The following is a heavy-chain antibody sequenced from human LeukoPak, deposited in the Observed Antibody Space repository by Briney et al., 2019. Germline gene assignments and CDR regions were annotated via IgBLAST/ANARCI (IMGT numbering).Heavy chain of an antibody. CDR1: GDSVSSDSAA. D-gene: IGHD3-16*01. J-gene: IGHJ4*02. Sequence: SQTLSLTCAISGDSVSSDSAAWNWIRQSPSRGLEWLGRTYYRSKWYNTYAVSVKSRITINPDTAKNQFSLQLNSVSPEDTAVYYCARSWGGAAPFDYWGQGTQVTASS. CDR2: TYYRSKWYN. V-gene: IGHV6-1*01. CDR3: ARSWGGAAPFDY.